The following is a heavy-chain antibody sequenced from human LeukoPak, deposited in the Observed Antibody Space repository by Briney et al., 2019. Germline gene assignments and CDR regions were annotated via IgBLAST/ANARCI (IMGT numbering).Heavy chain of an antibody. CDR3: ARDPPWDRHAFDI. V-gene: IGHV4-61*02. CDR1: GGSISSGSSS. D-gene: IGHD1-26*01. J-gene: IGHJ3*02. CDR2: IYTSGNT. Sequence: SETLSLTCTVSGGSISSGSSSWTWIRQPPWKGLKWIGRIYTSGNTNYNPSLKSLVTISVDTSKNQFSLNLSSVTAADTAVYYCARDPPWDRHAFDIWGQGTMVSVSS.